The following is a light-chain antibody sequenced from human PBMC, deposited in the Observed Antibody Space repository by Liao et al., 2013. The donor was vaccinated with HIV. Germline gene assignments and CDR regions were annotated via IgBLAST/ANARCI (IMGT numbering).Light chain of an antibody. Sequence: SYELTQPPSVSVTPRKTARITCGGNNIGTKSVHWYQQKPGQAPVVVIYYDTDRPSGIPERFSGSNSGNTATLTISGTQAMDEADYYCQTWDSSTVVFGGGTKLTVL. CDR1: NIGTKS. CDR3: QTWDSSTVV. V-gene: IGLV3-21*01. J-gene: IGLJ3*02. CDR2: YDT.